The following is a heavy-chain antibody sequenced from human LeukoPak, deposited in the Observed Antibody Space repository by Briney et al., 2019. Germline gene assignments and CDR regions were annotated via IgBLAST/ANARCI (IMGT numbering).Heavy chain of an antibody. CDR2: IYYSGST. V-gene: IGHV4-39*07. CDR1: GGSISSSSYY. J-gene: IGHJ5*02. CDR3: ARDRAWDCSSISCFLNWFDP. Sequence: SETLSLTCTVSGGSISSSSYYWGWIRQPPGKGLEWIGSIYYSGSTYYNPSLKSRVTISVDTSKNQFSLKLSSVTAADTAVYYCARDRAWDCSSISCFLNWFDPWGQGTLVTVSS. D-gene: IGHD2-2*01.